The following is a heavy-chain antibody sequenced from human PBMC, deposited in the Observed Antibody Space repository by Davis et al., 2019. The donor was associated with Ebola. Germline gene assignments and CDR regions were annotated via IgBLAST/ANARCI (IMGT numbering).Heavy chain of an antibody. CDR3: ASDGSSGSTGYYYGMDV. CDR1: GFTVSSNY. J-gene: IGHJ6*02. CDR2: IYGGGST. Sequence: PGGSLRLSCAVSGFTVSSNYMSWVRQAPGKGLEWVSVIYGGGSTYYADSVKGRFTISRDNSKNTLYLQMNSLRAEDTAVYYCASDGSSGSTGYYYGMDVWGQGTTVTVSS. D-gene: IGHD6-19*01. V-gene: IGHV3-53*05.